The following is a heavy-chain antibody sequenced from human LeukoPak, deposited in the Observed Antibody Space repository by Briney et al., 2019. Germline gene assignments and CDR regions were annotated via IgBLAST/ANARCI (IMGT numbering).Heavy chain of an antibody. J-gene: IGHJ4*02. CDR2: IIPIFGIA. Sequence: SVKVSCKASGGTFSSYAISWVRQAPGQGLEWMGRIIPIFGIANYAQKFQGRVTITADKSTSTAYMELGSLRSEDTAVYYCARERGYSYGPGDGVDYWGQGTLVTVSS. D-gene: IGHD5-18*01. V-gene: IGHV1-69*04. CDR3: ARERGYSYGPGDGVDY. CDR1: GGTFSSYA.